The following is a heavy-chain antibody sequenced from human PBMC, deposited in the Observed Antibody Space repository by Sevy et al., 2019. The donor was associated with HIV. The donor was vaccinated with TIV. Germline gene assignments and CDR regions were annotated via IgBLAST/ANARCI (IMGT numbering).Heavy chain of an antibody. D-gene: IGHD1-7*01. J-gene: IGHJ6*02. Sequence: GGSLRLSCAASGFTFSGSAMHWVRQASGKGLEWVGRIRSKANSYATAYAASVKGRFTISRDDSKNTAYLQMNSLKTEDTAVYYCKTGTNTYYYGMDVWGQWTTVTVSS. CDR2: IRSKANSYAT. CDR1: GFTFSGSA. V-gene: IGHV3-73*01. CDR3: KTGTNTYYYGMDV.